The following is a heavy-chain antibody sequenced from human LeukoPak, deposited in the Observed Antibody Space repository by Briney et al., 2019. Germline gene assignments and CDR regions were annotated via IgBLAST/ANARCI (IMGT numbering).Heavy chain of an antibody. D-gene: IGHD3-22*01. J-gene: IGHJ4*02. Sequence: GGSLRLSCAASGLTFSSYAMSWVRQAPGKGLEWVSYISSSGSTIYYADSVKGRFTISRDNAKNSLYLQMNSLRAEDTAVYYCARSGEYYYDSSGYWNYWGQGTLVTVSS. CDR1: GLTFSSYA. CDR3: ARSGEYYYDSSGYWNY. V-gene: IGHV3-48*04. CDR2: ISSSGSTI.